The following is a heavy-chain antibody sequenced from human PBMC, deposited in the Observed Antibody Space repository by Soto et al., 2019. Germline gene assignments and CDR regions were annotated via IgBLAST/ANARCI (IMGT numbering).Heavy chain of an antibody. CDR2: ISGSGDGI. J-gene: IGHJ4*02. CDR3: AKKCRGSCPFDY. D-gene: IGHD1-26*01. V-gene: IGHV3-23*01. Sequence: SWIRQTPGKGLEWVSSISGSGDGIAYADSVKGRFTISTDSSKNTLYLQMNNLRADDTAVYFCAKKCRGSCPFDYWGQGTLVTVSS.